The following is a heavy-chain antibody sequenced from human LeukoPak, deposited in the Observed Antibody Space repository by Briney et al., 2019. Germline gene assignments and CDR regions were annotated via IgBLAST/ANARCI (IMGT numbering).Heavy chain of an antibody. J-gene: IGHJ6*02. CDR2: ISAYNGNT. V-gene: IGHV1-18*01. CDR3: ARDNRDSYNNFYGMDV. Sequence: EASVKVSCKASGYTFTSYGISWVRQAPGQGLEWMGWISAYNGNTNYAQKLQGRVTMTTDTSTSTAYMELRSLRSDDTAVYYCARDNRDSYNNFYGMDVWGQGTTVTVSS. D-gene: IGHD5-24*01. CDR1: GYTFTSYG.